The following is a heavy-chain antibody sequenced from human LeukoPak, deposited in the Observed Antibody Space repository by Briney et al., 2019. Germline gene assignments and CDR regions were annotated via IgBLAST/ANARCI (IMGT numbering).Heavy chain of an antibody. CDR1: GYTFTSYG. J-gene: IGHJ3*02. D-gene: IGHD5-18*01. V-gene: IGHV1-2*02. Sequence: ASVKVSCKASGYTFTSYGISWVRQAPGQGLEWMGWINPNSGGTNYPQKFQGSVTMTRDTSITTAYMELSRLRSDDTAVYYCARALRGYNYGYPANVAFDIWGQGTLVTVSS. CDR3: ARALRGYNYGYPANVAFDI. CDR2: INPNSGGT.